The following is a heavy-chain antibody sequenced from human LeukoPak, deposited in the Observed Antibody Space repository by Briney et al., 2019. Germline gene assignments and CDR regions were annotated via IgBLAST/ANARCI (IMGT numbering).Heavy chain of an antibody. CDR3: ARYSSSSYYFDY. Sequence: GALRLSCAASGFTFSSYAMYWVRQAPGKGLEWMGIIYPGDSDTRYSPSFQGQVTISADKSISTAYLQWSSLKASDTAMYYCARYSSSSYYFDYWGQGTLVTVSS. V-gene: IGHV5-51*01. CDR1: GFTFSSYA. J-gene: IGHJ4*02. CDR2: IYPGDSDT. D-gene: IGHD6-6*01.